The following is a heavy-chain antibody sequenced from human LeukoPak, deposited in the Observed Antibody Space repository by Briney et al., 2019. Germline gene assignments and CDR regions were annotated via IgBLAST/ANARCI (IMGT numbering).Heavy chain of an antibody. CDR1: GFTFSSYG. V-gene: IGHV3-30*02. D-gene: IGHD2-2*02. CDR2: IRYDGSNK. CDR3: AKDRGYCSSTSCYTRGAGY. Sequence: GGSLRLSCAASGFTFSSYGMHWVRQAPGKGLEWVAFIRYDGSNKYYADSVKGRFTISRDNSKNTLYLQMNSLRAEDTAVYYCAKDRGYCSSTSCYTRGAGYWGQGTLVTVSS. J-gene: IGHJ4*02.